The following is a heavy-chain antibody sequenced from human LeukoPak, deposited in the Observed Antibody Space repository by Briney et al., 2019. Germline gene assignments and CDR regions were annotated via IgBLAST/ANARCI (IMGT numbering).Heavy chain of an antibody. CDR3: VKEGTWFDY. D-gene: IGHD3/OR15-3a*01. CDR1: GFTFSGSA. J-gene: IGHJ4*02. Sequence: PGGSLRLSCAASGFTFSGSAMHWVRQASGKGLEWVGRIRSKANSYATAYAASVKGRFTISRDDSKNTAYLQMNSPKTEDTAVYYCVKEGTWFDYWGQGTLVIVSS. V-gene: IGHV3-73*01. CDR2: IRSKANSYAT.